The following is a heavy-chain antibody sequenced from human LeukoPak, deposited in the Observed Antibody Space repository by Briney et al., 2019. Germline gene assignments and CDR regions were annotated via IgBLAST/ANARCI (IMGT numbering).Heavy chain of an antibody. CDR1: GGSISSYY. CDR3: ARGQPPFGY. Sequence: NPSETLSLTCTVSGGSISSYYWSWIRQPPGKGLEWIGYIYYSGSTNYNPSLKSRVTISVDTSKNQFSLKLSSVTAAAPAVYYCARGQPPFGYWGQGTLVTVSS. J-gene: IGHJ4*02. CDR2: IYYSGST. V-gene: IGHV4-59*01.